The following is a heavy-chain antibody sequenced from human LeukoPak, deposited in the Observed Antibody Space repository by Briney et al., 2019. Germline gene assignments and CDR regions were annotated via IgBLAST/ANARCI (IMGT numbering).Heavy chain of an antibody. D-gene: IGHD6-6*01. CDR3: ARGNIATRRGENWFDP. J-gene: IGHJ5*02. CDR2: IVTNNGAT. CDR1: GYTFTDYY. Sequence: ASVKVSCKASGYTFTDYYMHWVRQAPGQGLEWMGWIVTNNGATNYAQNFKGRVTMTRDTSVSTAYVEVSDLKSDDTAVFYCARGNIATRRGENWFDPWGQGTLVTVSS. V-gene: IGHV1-2*02.